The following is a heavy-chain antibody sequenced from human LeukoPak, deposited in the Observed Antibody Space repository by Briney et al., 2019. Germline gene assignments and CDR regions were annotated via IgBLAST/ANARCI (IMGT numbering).Heavy chain of an antibody. CDR3: ARHPPYGSRNWGAYYFDS. D-gene: IGHD3-10*01. CDR1: GGAISSTAYY. V-gene: IGHV4-39*01. CDR2: IYYSGST. J-gene: IGHJ4*02. Sequence: SETLSLTCNVSGGAISSTAYYWGWLRQPPGKGLEWIGSIYYSGSTYYNASLKSRVTISVDTSHNQFSLKLNSVTAADTALYYCARHPPYGSRNWGAYYFDSWGQGTLVTVSS.